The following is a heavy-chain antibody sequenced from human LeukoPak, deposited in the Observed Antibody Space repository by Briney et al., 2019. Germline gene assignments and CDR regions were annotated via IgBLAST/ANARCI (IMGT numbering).Heavy chain of an antibody. CDR1: GFTFSSYS. V-gene: IGHV3-21*01. CDR3: ARDGQAGYSSGWYVY. Sequence: PGGSLRLSCAASGFTFSSYSMNWVRQAPGKGLEWVSSISSSSSYIYYADSVKGRFTISRDNAKNSLYLQMNSLRAEDTAVYYCARDGQAGYSSGWYVYWGQGTLVTVSS. D-gene: IGHD6-19*01. J-gene: IGHJ4*02. CDR2: ISSSSSYI.